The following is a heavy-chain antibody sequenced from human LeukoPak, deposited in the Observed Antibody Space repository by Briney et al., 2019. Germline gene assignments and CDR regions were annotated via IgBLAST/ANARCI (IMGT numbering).Heavy chain of an antibody. CDR1: GYTFIDYY. J-gene: IGHJ5*02. D-gene: IGHD2-2*01. CDR3: ARDVVANWFDP. V-gene: IGHV1-2*02. CDR2: INPNSGGT. Sequence: ASVKVSCKASGYTFIDYYIRWVRQAPGEGLEWMGWINPNSGGTNYAQKFQGSVTMTRDTSISTAYMELTRLNSDDTAVYYCARDVVANWFDPWGQGTLVTVSS.